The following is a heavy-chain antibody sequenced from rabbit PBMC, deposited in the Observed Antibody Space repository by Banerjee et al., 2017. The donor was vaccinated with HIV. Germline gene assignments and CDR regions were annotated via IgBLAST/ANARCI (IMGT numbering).Heavy chain of an antibody. CDR3: AREEYVGYYFNL. D-gene: IGHD1-1*01. V-gene: IGHV1S45*01. J-gene: IGHJ4*01. CDR1: GFSFSSSYW. Sequence: QEQLEESGGDLVKPEGSLTLTCTASGFSFSSSYWMSWVRQAPGKGLEWIGCIANGDGSTYYASWAKGRFTISKASSTTVTLQMTSLTAADTATYFCAREEYVGYYFNLWGPGTLVTV. CDR2: IANGDGST.